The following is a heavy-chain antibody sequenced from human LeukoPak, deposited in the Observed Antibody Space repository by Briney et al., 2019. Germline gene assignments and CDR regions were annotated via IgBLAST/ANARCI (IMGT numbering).Heavy chain of an antibody. Sequence: GGSLRLSCAASGFTVSSNYMSWVRQAPGKGLEWVSAISGSGGSTYYADSVKGRFTISRDNSKNTLYLQMNSLRAEDTAVYYCAKVDIVVVVAGYFDYWGQGTLVTVSS. CDR3: AKVDIVVVVAGYFDY. D-gene: IGHD2-15*01. J-gene: IGHJ4*02. CDR1: GFTVSSNY. V-gene: IGHV3-23*01. CDR2: ISGSGGST.